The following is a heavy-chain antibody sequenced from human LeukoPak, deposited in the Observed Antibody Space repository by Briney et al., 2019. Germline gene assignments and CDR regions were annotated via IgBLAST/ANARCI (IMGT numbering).Heavy chain of an antibody. V-gene: IGHV4-4*09. CDR2: IYTSGST. Sequence: SETLSLTCAVYGGSFSGYYWTWIRQAPGKGLEWIGYIYTSGSTNYNPSLKSRVTISVDTSKNQFSLKLSSVTAADTAVYYCARTWIQNTNWFDPWGQGTLVTVSS. J-gene: IGHJ5*02. D-gene: IGHD5-18*01. CDR3: ARTWIQNTNWFDP. CDR1: GGSFSGYY.